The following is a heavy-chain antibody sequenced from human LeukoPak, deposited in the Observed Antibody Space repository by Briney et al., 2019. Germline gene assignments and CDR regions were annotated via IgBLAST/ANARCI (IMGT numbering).Heavy chain of an antibody. Sequence: PSETLSLTCAVSGGSISSGNWWSWVRQPPGKGLQWIGEIFHSGSTNYNPSLKRRVTISLDTSRNQFSLKLTSVTAADTAVYYCAKSNGYGLVDIWGQGTMVTVSS. D-gene: IGHD3-10*01. J-gene: IGHJ3*02. CDR1: GGSISSGNW. V-gene: IGHV4-4*02. CDR2: IFHSGST. CDR3: AKSNGYGLVDI.